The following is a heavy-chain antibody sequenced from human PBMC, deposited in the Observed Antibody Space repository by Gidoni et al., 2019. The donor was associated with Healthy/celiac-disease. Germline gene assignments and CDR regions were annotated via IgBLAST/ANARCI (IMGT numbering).Heavy chain of an antibody. V-gene: IGHV3-33*01. D-gene: IGHD5-12*01. CDR3: ARGVGMAKIKRFDY. J-gene: IGHJ4*02. CDR2: IWYDEIKK. CDR1: GFTFSSYG. Sequence: QVQLVESGGGVVQPGRSLRLSCAASGFTFSSYGMHWVRQAPGKGLEWVAVIWYDEIKKNYADTVKGQFTISKDNSKNTLYLQRNSLRAEDRAGYYCARGVGMAKIKRFDYWGKETLVTVSS.